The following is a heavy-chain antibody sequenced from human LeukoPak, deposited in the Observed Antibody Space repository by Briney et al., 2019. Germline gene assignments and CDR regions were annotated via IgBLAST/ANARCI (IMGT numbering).Heavy chain of an antibody. Sequence: SETLSLTCTVSGASFSGSAYYWGWLRQPPGKGLEWIGNIYYSGSTYYNESLESRVTISIDTSKNQFSLKLNSVTAADTAMYYCAKSGGYGLIDYWGQGTLVTVSS. D-gene: IGHD1-26*01. V-gene: IGHV4-39*01. CDR2: IYYSGST. CDR3: AKSGGYGLIDY. J-gene: IGHJ4*02. CDR1: GASFSGSAYY.